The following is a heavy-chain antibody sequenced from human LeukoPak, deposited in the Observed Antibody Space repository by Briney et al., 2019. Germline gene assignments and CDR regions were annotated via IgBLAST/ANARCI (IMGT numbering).Heavy chain of an antibody. CDR2: IDSTSSYT. J-gene: IGHJ4*02. CDR1: GFTFSSYA. CDR3: ASDVARSLFGY. V-gene: IGHV3-21*01. Sequence: GGSLRLSYAASGFTFSSYAMNWVRQSPGKGLEWVSSIDSTSSYTYEADSVKGRFTISRDNAKNSLYLQMNSLRAEDTAVYYCASDVARSLFGYWGQGTLVTVSS. D-gene: IGHD2-15*01.